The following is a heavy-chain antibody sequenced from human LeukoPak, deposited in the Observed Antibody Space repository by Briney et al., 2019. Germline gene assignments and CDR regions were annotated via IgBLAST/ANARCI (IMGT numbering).Heavy chain of an antibody. CDR2: ISYDGSNK. V-gene: IGHV3-30-3*01. D-gene: IGHD6-19*01. J-gene: IGHJ4*02. CDR3: ASDISPYQSIAVAGGY. CDR1: GFTFSSYA. Sequence: GRSLRLSCAASGFTFSSYAMHWVRHAPGKGLEWVAVISYDGSNKYYADSVKGRFTISRDNSKNTLYLQMNSLRAEDTAVYYCASDISPYQSIAVAGGYWGQGTLVTVSS.